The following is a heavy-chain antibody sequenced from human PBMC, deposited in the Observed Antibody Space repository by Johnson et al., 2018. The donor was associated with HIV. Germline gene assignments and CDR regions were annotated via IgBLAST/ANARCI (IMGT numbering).Heavy chain of an antibody. CDR2: ISYDGSVK. J-gene: IGHJ3*02. CDR1: GFTFSSYA. Sequence: QVQLVESGGGVVQPGRSLRFSCAASGFTFSSYAMHWVRQAPGKGLEWVAVISYDGSVKYYADSVKGRFTISRDNSKNTLYLQMNSLRAEDTALYYCAKVYYDSSGYGAFDIWGQGTMVTVSS. D-gene: IGHD3-22*01. CDR3: AKVYYDSSGYGAFDI. V-gene: IGHV3-30*04.